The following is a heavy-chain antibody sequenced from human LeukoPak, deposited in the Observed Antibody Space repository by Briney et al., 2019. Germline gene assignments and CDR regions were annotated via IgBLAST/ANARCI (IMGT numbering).Heavy chain of an antibody. Sequence: ASVNVSCKASGYTFTVYYMHWVRQAPGQGLEWMGRINPNSGGTNYAQKFQGRVTMTRDTSISTAYMELSRLRSDDTAVYYCARDYEDYYYYGMDVWGQGTTVTVSS. D-gene: IGHD5-12*01. V-gene: IGHV1-2*06. CDR1: GYTFTVYY. CDR2: INPNSGGT. CDR3: ARDYEDYYYYGMDV. J-gene: IGHJ6*02.